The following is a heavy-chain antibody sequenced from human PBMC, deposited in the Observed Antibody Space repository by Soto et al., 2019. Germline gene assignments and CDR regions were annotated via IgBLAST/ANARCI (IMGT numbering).Heavy chain of an antibody. D-gene: IGHD6-13*01. V-gene: IGHV5-51*01. J-gene: IGHJ6*02. CDR2: IYPGDSDT. Sequence: GELLKICWRGAWYRFAGYWIGCVRQMTGKGLEWMGIIYPGDSDTRYSPSFQGQVTISADKSISTAYLQWSSLKASDTAMYYCARQSSSWGYYYYGMDVWGQGTTVTVSS. CDR3: ARQSSSWGYYYYGMDV. CDR1: WYRFAGYW.